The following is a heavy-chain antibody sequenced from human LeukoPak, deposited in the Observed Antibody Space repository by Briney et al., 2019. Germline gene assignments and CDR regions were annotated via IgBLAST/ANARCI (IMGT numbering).Heavy chain of an antibody. D-gene: IGHD1-26*01. J-gene: IGHJ6*02. CDR3: ASDQNDSGSYRHYYYYGMDV. CDR1: GYTFTSYG. V-gene: IGHV1-18*01. CDR2: ISAYNGNT. Sequence: ASVKVSCKASGYTFTSYGISWVRQAPGQGLEWMGGISAYNGNTNYAQKLQGRVTMTTDTSTSTAYMELRSLRSDDTAVYYCASDQNDSGSYRHYYYYGMDVWGQGTTVTVSS.